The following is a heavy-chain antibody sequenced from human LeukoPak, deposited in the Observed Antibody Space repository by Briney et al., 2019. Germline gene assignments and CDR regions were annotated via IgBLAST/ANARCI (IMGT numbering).Heavy chain of an antibody. J-gene: IGHJ2*01. D-gene: IGHD6-19*01. CDR1: GGTFISYA. V-gene: IGHV1-69*05. CDR2: IIPIFGTA. CDR3: AREGSGWSGPYWYFDL. Sequence: SVKVSCKASGGTFISYAISWVRQAPGQGLEWMGGIIPIFGTANYAQKFQGRVTITTDESTSTAYMELSSLRSEDTAVYYCAREGSGWSGPYWYFDLWGRGTLVTVYS.